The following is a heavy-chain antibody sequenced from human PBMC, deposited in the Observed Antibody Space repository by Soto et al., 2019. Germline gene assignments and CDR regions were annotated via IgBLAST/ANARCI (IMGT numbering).Heavy chain of an antibody. CDR3: AREVVETSSLWLDP. V-gene: IGHV1-8*01. Sequence: ASVKVSFKASGYALTNNDIKWVRQAPGQGLEWIGCMNTNTNTTDCAEVFEGRVSLTWDTSISTAYMQLNSLKIDDTAVYYCAREVVETSSLWLDPWGQGTLLTVSS. CDR1: GYALTNND. J-gene: IGHJ5*02. CDR2: MNTNTNTT.